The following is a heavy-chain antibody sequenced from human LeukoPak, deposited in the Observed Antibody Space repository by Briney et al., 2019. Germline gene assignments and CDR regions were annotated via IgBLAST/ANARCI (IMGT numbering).Heavy chain of an antibody. CDR3: ARGWFGEPETIDY. CDR2: ISSSSSYI. D-gene: IGHD3-10*01. Sequence: GGSLRLSCAASGFTFSSYSMNWVRQAPGKGLEWVSSISSSSSYIYYADSVKGRFTISRDNAKNSLYLQMNSLRAEDTAVYYCARGWFGEPETIDYWGQGTLVTVSS. CDR1: GFTFSSYS. J-gene: IGHJ4*02. V-gene: IGHV3-21*01.